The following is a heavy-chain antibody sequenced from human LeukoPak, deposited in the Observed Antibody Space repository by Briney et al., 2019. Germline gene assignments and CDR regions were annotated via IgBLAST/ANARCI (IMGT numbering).Heavy chain of an antibody. J-gene: IGHJ6*02. CDR2: IIPIFGTA. D-gene: IGHD3-10*01. V-gene: IGHV1-69*13. CDR1: AGTFSSYA. CDR3: ARDPGGDYYYGMDV. Sequence: SVKISCKASAGTFSSYAISWVRQAPGQGLEWMGGIIPIFGTANYAQKFQGRVTITADESTSTGYMELSSLRSEDTAVYYCARDPGGDYYYGMDVWGQGTTVTVSS.